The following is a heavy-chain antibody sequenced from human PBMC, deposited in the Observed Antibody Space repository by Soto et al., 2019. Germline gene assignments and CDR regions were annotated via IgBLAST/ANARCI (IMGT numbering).Heavy chain of an antibody. CDR2: ISAHNGNT. V-gene: IGHV1-18*01. CDR3: ARDGYFDY. Sequence: QVQPVQSGAEVKKPGASVKVSCKSSGYSFSNYGIAWVRQAPGQGLEWMGWISAHNGNTNYAQKFQGRVTMTTDTSTSTAYMEVRSLRSDDTAVYYCARDGYFDYWGRGTLVTVSS. CDR1: GYSFSNYG. J-gene: IGHJ4*02.